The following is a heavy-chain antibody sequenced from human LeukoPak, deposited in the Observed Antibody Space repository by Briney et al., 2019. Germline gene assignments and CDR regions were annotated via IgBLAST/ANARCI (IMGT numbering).Heavy chain of an antibody. CDR3: ACSAYSYGPFDY. D-gene: IGHD5-12*01. Sequence: ASVKVSCKASGYTFTSYYMHWVRQAPGQGLEWMGIINPSGGSTSYAQKFQGRVTMTRDTSTSTVYMELSSLRSEDTAVYYCACSAYSYGPFDYWGQGTLVTVSS. J-gene: IGHJ4*02. CDR1: GYTFTSYY. CDR2: INPSGGST. V-gene: IGHV1-46*01.